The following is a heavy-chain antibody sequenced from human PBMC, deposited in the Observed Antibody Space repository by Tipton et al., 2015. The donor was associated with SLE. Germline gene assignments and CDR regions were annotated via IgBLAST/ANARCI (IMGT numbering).Heavy chain of an antibody. V-gene: IGHV4-59*01. CDR1: GASIRSYY. CDR3: ARDSLSGDNWFDP. Sequence: TLSLTCTVSGASIRSYYWSWIRQPPGKGLEWIGNIYNSGSTNYNPSLKSRVTMSLDTSKNQFSLKLSSVTAAAPAVYYCARDSLSGDNWFDPWGQGTLVTVSS. J-gene: IGHJ5*02. D-gene: IGHD1-1*01. CDR2: IYNSGST.